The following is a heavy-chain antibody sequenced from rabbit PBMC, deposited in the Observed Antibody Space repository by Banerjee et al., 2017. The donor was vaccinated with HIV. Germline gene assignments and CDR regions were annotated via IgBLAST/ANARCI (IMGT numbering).Heavy chain of an antibody. CDR2: IYTGSSGST. V-gene: IGHV1S45*01. J-gene: IGHJ4*01. Sequence: QEQLVESGGGLVQPEGSLTLTCTASGFSFSSYYYMCWVRQAPGKGLELIACIYTGSSGSTYYASWAKGRFTITRSTSLNTVTLQLNSLTAADTATYFCARDSSGRYYFKLWGPGTLAPS. D-gene: IGHD4-2*01. CDR1: GFSFSSYYY. CDR3: ARDSSGRYYFKL.